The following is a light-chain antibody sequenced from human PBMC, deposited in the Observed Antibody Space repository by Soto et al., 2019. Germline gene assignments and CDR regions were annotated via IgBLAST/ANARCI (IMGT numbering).Light chain of an antibody. V-gene: IGKV1-5*01. J-gene: IGKJ4*01. CDR1: QSISTW. CDR2: DAS. CDR3: QQYNRYSLT. Sequence: DIQMTQSPSTLSASVGDRVTITCRASQSISTWLAWYQQKPGNAPKLLIFDASNLESGVPSRFSGSGSGTEFTLTIDSLQPDDFATYYCQQYNRYSLTFGGGTKVEIK.